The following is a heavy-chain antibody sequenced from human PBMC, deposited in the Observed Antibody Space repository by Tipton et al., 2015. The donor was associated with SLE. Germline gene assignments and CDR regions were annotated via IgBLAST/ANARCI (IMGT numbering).Heavy chain of an antibody. CDR3: ATAFRGYTSGFDH. V-gene: IGHV5-51*01. J-gene: IGHJ4*02. CDR1: GYNLTNYW. Sequence: QSGAEVKKPGESLKISCEVSGYNLTNYWIGWVRQMPGKGLEWMGIIYLRDSDIKYSPSFQGLVTISADRSISTAYLQWNSLKASDSAMYYCATAFRGYTSGFDHWGQGTLVTVSS. CDR2: IYLRDSDI. D-gene: IGHD5-18*01.